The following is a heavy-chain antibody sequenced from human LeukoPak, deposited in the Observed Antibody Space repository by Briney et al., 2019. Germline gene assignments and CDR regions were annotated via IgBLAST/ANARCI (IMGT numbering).Heavy chain of an antibody. Sequence: GGSLRLSCAAPGFTSDDYGMSRVRHALGKGLGWVSRINWNGGSTGSADSVKGRFTISRDNAKNSLYLQMNSLRAEDTAVYYCARGKLRGYSGYDLGSPTDYWGQGTLVTVSS. CDR1: GFTSDDYG. V-gene: IGHV3-20*04. D-gene: IGHD5-12*01. J-gene: IGHJ4*02. CDR3: ARGKLRGYSGYDLGSPTDY. CDR2: INWNGGST.